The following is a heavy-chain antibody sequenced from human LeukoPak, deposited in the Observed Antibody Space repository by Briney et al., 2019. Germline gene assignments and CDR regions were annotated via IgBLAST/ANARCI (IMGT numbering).Heavy chain of an antibody. Sequence: GGSLRLSCAASGFTFSSYGMHWVRQAPGKGLEWVANIKQDGSEKYYVDSVKGRFTISRDNAKNSLYLQMNSLRAEDTAVYYCARDRGVRGYSYGEGYWGQGTLVTVSS. J-gene: IGHJ4*02. V-gene: IGHV3-7*01. CDR3: ARDRGVRGYSYGEGY. CDR1: GFTFSSYG. CDR2: IKQDGSEK. D-gene: IGHD5-18*01.